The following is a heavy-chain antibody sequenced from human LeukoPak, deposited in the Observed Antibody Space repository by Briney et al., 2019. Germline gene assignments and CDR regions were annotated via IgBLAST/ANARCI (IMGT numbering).Heavy chain of an antibody. CDR3: ARAPTSGSYYMDY. D-gene: IGHD1-26*01. Sequence: GGSLRLSCAASGFTYSSYGMHWVRQAPGKGLEWVVVIWYDGSNKYYADSVKGRFTISRDNSKNTLYLQMNSLRAEDTAVYYCARAPTSGSYYMDYWGQGTLVTVSS. CDR1: GFTYSSYG. CDR2: IWYDGSNK. V-gene: IGHV3-33*01. J-gene: IGHJ4*02.